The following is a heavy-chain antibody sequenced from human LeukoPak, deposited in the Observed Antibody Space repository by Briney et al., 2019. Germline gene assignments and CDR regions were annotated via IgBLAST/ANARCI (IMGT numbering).Heavy chain of an antibody. CDR2: ISGSGGST. Sequence: PGGSLRLSCAASGFTFSGSGMHWVRQGPGKGLEWVSAISGSGGSTYYADSVKGRFTISRDNSKNTLYLQMNSLRAEDTAVYYCTTELDVRPNHYWGQGTLVTVSS. CDR1: GFTFSGSG. V-gene: IGHV3-23*01. CDR3: TTELDVRPNHY. D-gene: IGHD1-14*01. J-gene: IGHJ4*02.